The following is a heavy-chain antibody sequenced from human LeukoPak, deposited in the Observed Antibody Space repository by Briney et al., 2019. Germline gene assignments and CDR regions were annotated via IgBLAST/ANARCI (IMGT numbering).Heavy chain of an antibody. CDR2: IYPGDSDT. D-gene: IGHD3-22*01. V-gene: IGHV5-51*01. Sequence: GESLPISCKGSGYSFTSYWIGWVRQMPGKGLEWMGIIYPGDSDTRYSPSFQGQVTISADKSISTAYLQWSSLQASDTAMYYCARRRYYDSSGYYYGYWYFDLWGRGTLVTASS. J-gene: IGHJ2*01. CDR3: ARRRYYDSSGYYYGYWYFDL. CDR1: GYSFTSYW.